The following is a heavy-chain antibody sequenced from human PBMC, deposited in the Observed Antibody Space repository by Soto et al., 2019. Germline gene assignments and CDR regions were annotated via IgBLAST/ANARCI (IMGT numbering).Heavy chain of an antibody. Sequence: SETPSLTCAVYGGSFSGYYWSWIRQPPGKGLEWIGEINHSGSTNYNPSLKSRVTISVDTSKNQFSLKLSSVTAADTAVYYCARGRNSSGPFDYWGQGTLVTVSS. J-gene: IGHJ4*02. V-gene: IGHV4-34*01. CDR2: INHSGST. CDR1: GGSFSGYY. D-gene: IGHD3-22*01. CDR3: ARGRNSSGPFDY.